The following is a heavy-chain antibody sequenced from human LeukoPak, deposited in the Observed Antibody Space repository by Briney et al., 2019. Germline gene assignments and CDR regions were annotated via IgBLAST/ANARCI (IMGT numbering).Heavy chain of an antibody. V-gene: IGHV3-30-3*01. D-gene: IGHD3-22*01. J-gene: IGHJ4*02. CDR2: ISYDGSNK. CDR3: ARDTYYYDSSGYLDY. CDR1: GLTFSSYA. Sequence: PGRSLRLSCAASGLTFSSYAMHWVRQAPGKGLEWVAVISYDGSNKYYADSVKGRFTISRDNSKNTLYLQMNSLRAEDTAVYYCARDTYYYDSSGYLDYWGQGTLVTVSS.